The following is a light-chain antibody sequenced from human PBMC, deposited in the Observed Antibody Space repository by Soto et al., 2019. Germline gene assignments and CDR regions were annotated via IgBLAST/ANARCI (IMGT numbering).Light chain of an antibody. CDR2: EVS. CDR3: SSYADSNNV. Sequence: QSVLTQPPSASGSAGRSVAISCTGTSSDVGGYNYVSWYQQHPGKAPKLMIYEVSKRPSGVPDRFSGSKSGNTASLTVSGLQAEDEADYYCSSYADSNNVFGTGTKVTVL. V-gene: IGLV2-8*01. CDR1: SSDVGGYNY. J-gene: IGLJ1*01.